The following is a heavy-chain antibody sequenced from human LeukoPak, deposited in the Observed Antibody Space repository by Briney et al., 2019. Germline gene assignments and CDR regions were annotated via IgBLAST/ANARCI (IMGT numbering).Heavy chain of an antibody. CDR3: VKRIVVADKFDY. J-gene: IGHJ4*02. Sequence: GGSLRLSCAASGFTFSTFGMHWVRQAPGKGLEWVAFIRYDGGNKYYADSVKGRFTISRDNSKNTLYLQMDSLRVVDTAVYYCVKRIVVADKFDYWGQGSLVTVSS. CDR2: IRYDGGNK. V-gene: IGHV3-30*02. CDR1: GFTFSTFG. D-gene: IGHD6-19*01.